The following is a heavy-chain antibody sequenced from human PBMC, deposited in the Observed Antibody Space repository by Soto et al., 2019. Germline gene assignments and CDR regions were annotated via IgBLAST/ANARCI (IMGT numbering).Heavy chain of an antibody. J-gene: IGHJ6*03. D-gene: IGHD6-13*01. CDR1: GFTFSSYA. CDR2: ISGSGGST. Sequence: PGGSLRLSCAASGFTFSSYAMSWVRQAPGKGLEWVSAISGSGGSTYYADSVKGRFTISRDNSKNTLYLQMNSLRAEDTAVYYCAKGAAAENYYYYYMDVWGKGTTVTVSS. CDR3: AKGAAAENYYYYYMDV. V-gene: IGHV3-23*01.